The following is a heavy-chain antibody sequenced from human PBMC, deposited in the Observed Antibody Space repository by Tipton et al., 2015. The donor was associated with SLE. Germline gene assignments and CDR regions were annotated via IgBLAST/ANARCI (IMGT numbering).Heavy chain of an antibody. CDR3: ARVVTVAGTRISFDI. Sequence: LRLSCTVSGGSISSSSYYWGWIRQPPGKGLEWIGSIYYSGSTNYNPSLKSRVTISVDTFKKQFSLKLSSVTAADTAVYYCARVVTVAGTRISFDIWGQGTMVTVSS. V-gene: IGHV4-39*07. CDR1: GGSISSSSYY. CDR2: IYYSGST. J-gene: IGHJ3*02. D-gene: IGHD6-19*01.